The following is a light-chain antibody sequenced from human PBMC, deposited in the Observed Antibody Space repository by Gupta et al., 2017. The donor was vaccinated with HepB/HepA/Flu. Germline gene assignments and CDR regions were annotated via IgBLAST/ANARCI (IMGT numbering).Light chain of an antibody. CDR3: HQYYSTPFT. Sequence: MNPSPDSLALSLGERATIACKSSQSILLRYNNKNYLAWYQQKPGKAPNLLIYCASTLESGVPERFSGSGSGTDFTLTISSLRVEDVAVYYCHQYYSTPFTFGRGTKVEIK. V-gene: IGKV4-1*01. CDR1: QSILLRYNNKNY. CDR2: CAS. J-gene: IGKJ1*01.